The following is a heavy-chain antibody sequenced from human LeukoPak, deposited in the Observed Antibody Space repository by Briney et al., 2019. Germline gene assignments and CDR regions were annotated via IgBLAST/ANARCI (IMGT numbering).Heavy chain of an antibody. D-gene: IGHD1-26*01. CDR3: VRQQTPHGNFDY. J-gene: IGHJ4*02. CDR1: GFTFSNHA. V-gene: IGHV3-13*01. CDR2: IGTAGDT. Sequence: GGSLRLSCATSGFTFSNHAMHWVRQPTGKGLEWVSAIGTAGDTFYPGSVKGRFTISRENAKNSLSLQMNSLRAEETAVYYCVRQQTPHGNFDYWGQGTLVTVSS.